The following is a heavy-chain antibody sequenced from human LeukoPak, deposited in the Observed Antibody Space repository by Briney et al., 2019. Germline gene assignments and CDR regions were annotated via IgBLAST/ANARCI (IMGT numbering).Heavy chain of an antibody. D-gene: IGHD6-6*01. J-gene: IGHJ3*02. V-gene: IGHV3-9*03. CDR1: GFTFDDYA. CDR2: ISWNSGSI. Sequence: PGRSLRLSCAASGFTFDDYAMHWVRQAPGKGLEWVSGISWNSGSIGYADSVKGRFTISRDNAKNSLYLQMNSLRPEDMALYYCAKAYSSSSGDAFDIWGQGTMVTVSS. CDR3: AKAYSSSSGDAFDI.